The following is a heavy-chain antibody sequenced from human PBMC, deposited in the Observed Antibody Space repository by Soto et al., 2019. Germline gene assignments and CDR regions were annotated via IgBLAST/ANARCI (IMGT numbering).Heavy chain of an antibody. CDR1: GFTFSNYW. J-gene: IGHJ4*02. V-gene: IGHV3-74*01. CDR2: INSDGSGT. Sequence: GGSLRLSCAASGFTFSNYWMYWVRQVPGKGLVWVSRINSDGSGTSYADSVKGRFTISRDNAKNTLYLQMNSLRAEDTAVYYCARDRTPKYYYDSSGYYAHWGQGTLVTVSS. CDR3: ARDRTPKYYYDSSGYYAH. D-gene: IGHD3-22*01.